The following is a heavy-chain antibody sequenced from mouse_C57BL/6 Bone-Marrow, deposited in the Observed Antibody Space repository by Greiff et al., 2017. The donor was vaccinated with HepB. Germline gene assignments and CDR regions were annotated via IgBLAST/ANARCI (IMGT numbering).Heavy chain of an antibody. CDR1: GYTFTSYW. V-gene: IGHV1-61*01. CDR2: IYPSDSET. Sequence: QVQLQQPGAELVRPGSSVKLSCKASGYTFTSYWMDWVKQRPGQGLEWIGNIYPSDSETYYNQKFKDKATLTVDKSSSTAYMQLSSLTSADSAVYYCASLRRYLYFDVWGTGTTVTVSS. D-gene: IGHD2-12*01. CDR3: ASLRRYLYFDV. J-gene: IGHJ1*03.